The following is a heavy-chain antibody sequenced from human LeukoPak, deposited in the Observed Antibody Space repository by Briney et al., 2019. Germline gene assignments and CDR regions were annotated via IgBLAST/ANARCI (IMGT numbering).Heavy chain of an antibody. D-gene: IGHD2-2*02. CDR3: ARAIGVTCISTSCYSFDY. J-gene: IGHJ4*02. CDR2: ISWNSGSI. Sequence: GGSLRLSCAASGFIFDDYAIHWVRQAPGKGLEWVSGISWNSGSIAYADSVEGRFTISRDNAKNSLYLQMNSLRAEDTALYYCARAIGVTCISTSCYSFDYWGQGTLVTVSS. CDR1: GFIFDDYA. V-gene: IGHV3-9*01.